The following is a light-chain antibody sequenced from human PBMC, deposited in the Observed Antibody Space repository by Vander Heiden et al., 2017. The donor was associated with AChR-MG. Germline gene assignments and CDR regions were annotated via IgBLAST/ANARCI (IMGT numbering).Light chain of an antibody. CDR3: QSADSSGTYWV. CDR2: KDR. Sequence: SYELTQPPSVSVSPGQTARITCSGDALQKQYAYWYQQRPGQAPVLVIYKDRERPSGIPVRFSGSSSGTTGTLTISGVQAEDEADYYCQSADSSGTYWVFGGGTKLTVL. J-gene: IGLJ3*02. CDR1: ALQKQY. V-gene: IGLV3-25*03.